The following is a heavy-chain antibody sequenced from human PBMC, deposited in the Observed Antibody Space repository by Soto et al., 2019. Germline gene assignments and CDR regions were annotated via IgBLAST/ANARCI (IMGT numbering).Heavy chain of an antibody. CDR3: ARGDRGAFDL. V-gene: IGHV3-74*01. CDR1: GFTFSYYW. Sequence: EVQLLESGGGLVQPGESLRLSCAASGFTFSYYWMHWVRQAPGMGLVWVSRIHSDGSSTTYADSVKGRFTISRDNARNTRYLKMNSLRADDTAVYYCARGDRGAFDLWGQGTVVTVSS. D-gene: IGHD1-26*01. CDR2: IHSDGSST. J-gene: IGHJ3*01.